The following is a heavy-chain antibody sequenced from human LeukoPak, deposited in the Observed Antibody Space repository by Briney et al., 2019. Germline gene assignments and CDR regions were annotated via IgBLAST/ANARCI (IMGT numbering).Heavy chain of an antibody. J-gene: IGHJ4*02. CDR2: IYSSGSA. D-gene: IGHD6-19*01. CDR3: ARGPYSSGWYGLDY. CDR1: GFTVSSNY. Sequence: GGSLRLSCAASGFTVSSNYMSWVRQAPWKGLEWVSVIYSSGSAYYADSVKGRFTISRDNSKNTLYLQMNSLRAEDTAVYYCARGPYSSGWYGLDYWGQGTLVTVSS. V-gene: IGHV3-53*01.